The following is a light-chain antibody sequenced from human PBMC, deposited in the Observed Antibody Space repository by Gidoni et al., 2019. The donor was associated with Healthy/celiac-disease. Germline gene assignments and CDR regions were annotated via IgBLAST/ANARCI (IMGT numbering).Light chain of an antibody. CDR3: QQYNSYPRS. CDR2: KAS. V-gene: IGKV1-5*03. J-gene: IGKJ2*03. CDR1: QRISSW. Sequence: DIQMTQSPSTLSASVGDRVTITCRASQRISSWLAWYQQKPGKAPKLLNYKASSLESGVPSRFSGSGSGTEFTLTISSLQPDDFATYYCQQYNSYPRSFGQGTKLEIK.